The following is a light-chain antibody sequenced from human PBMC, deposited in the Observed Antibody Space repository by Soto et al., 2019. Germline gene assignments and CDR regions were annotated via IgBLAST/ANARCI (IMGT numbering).Light chain of an antibody. CDR2: DNT. J-gene: IGLJ2*01. Sequence: QSVLTQPPSVSGAPGERVTISCTVSRSDIGAGYRVRWYQQVPGTAPKLLIYDNTNRPSGVSVRFSGSKSGTSASPAISGLQAEDEADYYCQSFDKYLSAVVFGGGTQLTVL. CDR3: QSFDKYLSAVV. CDR1: RSDIGAGYR. V-gene: IGLV1-40*01.